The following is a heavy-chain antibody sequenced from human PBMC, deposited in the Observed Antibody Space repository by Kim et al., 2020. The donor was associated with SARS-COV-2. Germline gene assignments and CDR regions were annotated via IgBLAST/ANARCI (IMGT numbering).Heavy chain of an antibody. V-gene: IGHV3-21*01. CDR1: GFTFSSYS. J-gene: IGHJ5*02. CDR3: ARDGAVVANWFDP. CDR2: ISSSSSYI. D-gene: IGHD2-15*01. Sequence: GGSLRLSCAASGFTFSSYSMNWVRQAPGKGLEWVSSISSSSSYIYYADSVKGRFTISRDNAKNSLHLQMNSLRAEDTAVYYCARDGAVVANWFDPWGQGTLVTVSS.